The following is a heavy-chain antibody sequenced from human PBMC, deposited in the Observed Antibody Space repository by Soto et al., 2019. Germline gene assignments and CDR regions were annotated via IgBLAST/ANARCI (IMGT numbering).Heavy chain of an antibody. V-gene: IGHV1-69*06. D-gene: IGHD3-10*01. Sequence: QVQLVQSGAEVKKPGSWVKVSCKASGGTSNNNANSWVRQAPGQGREWMGGIVPVFGTANYAQKCRGRVRITADNSTRTLKMELSSLRSDDKAVYYCATLKGSGTYYDDDYWGQGTLVTVSS. CDR3: ATLKGSGTYYDDDY. CDR2: IVPVFGTA. CDR1: GGTSNNNA. J-gene: IGHJ4*02.